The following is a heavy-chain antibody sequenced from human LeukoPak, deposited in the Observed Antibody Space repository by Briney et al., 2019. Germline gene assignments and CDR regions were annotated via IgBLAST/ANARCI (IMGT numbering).Heavy chain of an antibody. D-gene: IGHD2-15*01. CDR1: GYTFTNYG. CDR3: ARSRGTCYSCGDY. J-gene: IGHJ4*02. V-gene: IGHV1-69*13. CDR2: IIPIFGTA. Sequence: SVKVSCKASGYTFTNYGISWVRQAPGQGLEWMGGIIPIFGTANYAQKFQGRVTITADESTSTAYMELSSLRSEDTAVYYCARSRGTCYSCGDYWGQGTLVTVSS.